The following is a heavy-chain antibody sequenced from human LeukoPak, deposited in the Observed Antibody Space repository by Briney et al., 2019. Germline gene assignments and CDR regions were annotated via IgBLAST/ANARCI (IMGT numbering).Heavy chain of an antibody. CDR1: RFTFSGYW. CDR2: LKPDGSEK. D-gene: IGHD5-18*01. Sequence: GGSLRLSCAASRFTFSGYWMTWVRQAPGKGLEWVANLKPDGSEKYYVDSVKGRFTISRDNAKNSLYLQMNSLRDEDTAVYYCARGGSGYSYGKIDSWGQGILVTVSS. J-gene: IGHJ4*02. V-gene: IGHV3-7*01. CDR3: ARGGSGYSYGKIDS.